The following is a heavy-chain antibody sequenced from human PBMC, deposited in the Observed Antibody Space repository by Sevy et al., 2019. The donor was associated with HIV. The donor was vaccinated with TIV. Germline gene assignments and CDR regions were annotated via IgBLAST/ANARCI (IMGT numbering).Heavy chain of an antibody. CDR2: LFYTDST. CDR1: GGSLNSYY. D-gene: IGHD4-17*01. J-gene: IGHJ4*02. CDR3: ARDSDSGLDY. V-gene: IGHV4-59*01. Sequence: SETLSLTCTVSGGSLNSYYWSWIRQPPGKGLEWIGYLFYTDSTNYNPSLKNRVTISVDRSKNQFSLELRSVTAADTAVYYCARDSDSGLDYWGQGTLVTVSS.